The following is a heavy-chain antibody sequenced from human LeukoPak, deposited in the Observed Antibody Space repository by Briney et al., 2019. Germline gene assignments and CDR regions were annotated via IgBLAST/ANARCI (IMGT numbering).Heavy chain of an antibody. J-gene: IGHJ4*02. D-gene: IGHD6-19*01. Sequence: GGSLRLSCAASGFSFSSYEMNWVRQAPGKGLEWVSYISSSGSTIYYADSVKGRFTISRDNAKNSLYLQMNSLRAEDTAVYYCARGLSQWLLTYYFDSWGQGTLVTVSS. CDR1: GFSFSSYE. V-gene: IGHV3-48*03. CDR3: ARGLSQWLLTYYFDS. CDR2: ISSSGSTI.